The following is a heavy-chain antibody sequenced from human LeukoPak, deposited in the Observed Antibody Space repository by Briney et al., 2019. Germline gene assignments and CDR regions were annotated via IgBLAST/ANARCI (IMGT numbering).Heavy chain of an antibody. CDR2: INSDGSNT. V-gene: IGHV3-74*01. J-gene: IGHJ4*02. CDR1: GFTFSSYW. CDR3: AKQAYDSPRTDFDY. D-gene: IGHD3-22*01. Sequence: PGGSLRLSCAASGFTFSSYWMHWVRQAPGKGLVWVSRINSDGSNTNYADSVKGRFTISRDNAKNTLHLQMNSLRAEDTAIYYCAKQAYDSPRTDFDYWGQGTLVTVSS.